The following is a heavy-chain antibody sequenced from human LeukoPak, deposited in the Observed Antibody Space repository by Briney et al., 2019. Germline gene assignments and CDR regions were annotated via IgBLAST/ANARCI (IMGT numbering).Heavy chain of an antibody. CDR2: INPNSGGT. V-gene: IGHV1-2*02. CDR3: ARAQYQLRQVFDS. D-gene: IGHD2-2*01. Sequence: GASVKVSCKASGYTFTGYYMHWVRQAPAQGLGWVGWINPNSGGTNYAQKFQGRVTMTRGTSISRAYMELSRLRSDDTAVYYCARAQYQLRQVFDSWGPGAPFTVSS. J-gene: IGHJ4*01. CDR1: GYTFTGYY.